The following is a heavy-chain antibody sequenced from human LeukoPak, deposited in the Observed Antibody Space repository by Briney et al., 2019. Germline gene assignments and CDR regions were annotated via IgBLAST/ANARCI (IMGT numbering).Heavy chain of an antibody. J-gene: IGHJ6*03. Sequence: GGSLRLSCAASGFTFSSYEMNWVRQAPGKGLEWVSYISSSGSTIYYADSVKGRFTISRDNSKNTLYLQMNSLRAEDTAVYYCAKGASSSWTNYYYYYYMDVWGKGTTVTVSS. CDR3: AKGASSSWTNYYYYYYMDV. D-gene: IGHD6-13*01. V-gene: IGHV3-48*03. CDR1: GFTFSSYE. CDR2: ISSSGSTI.